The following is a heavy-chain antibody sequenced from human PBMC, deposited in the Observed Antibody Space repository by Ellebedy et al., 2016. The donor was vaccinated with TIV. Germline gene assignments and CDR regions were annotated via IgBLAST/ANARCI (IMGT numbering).Heavy chain of an antibody. Sequence: PGGSLRLSCAASGFTFSRYDMHWVRQVTGKGLEWVSAIGIAGDPYYSDSVKGRFTISRDNAKNSVHLQMNSLRAEDTAVYFCARDMGRWLQFLGYWGKGTLVTVSS. CDR1: GFTFSRYD. CDR2: IGIAGDP. V-gene: IGHV3-13*05. D-gene: IGHD5-24*01. J-gene: IGHJ4*02. CDR3: ARDMGRWLQFLGY.